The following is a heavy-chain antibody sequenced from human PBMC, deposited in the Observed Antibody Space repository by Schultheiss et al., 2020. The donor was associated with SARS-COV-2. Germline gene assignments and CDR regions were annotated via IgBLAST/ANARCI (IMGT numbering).Heavy chain of an antibody. CDR1: GGTFSSYA. J-gene: IGHJ3*02. Sequence: SVKVSCKASGGTFSSYAISWVRQAPGQGLEWMGGIIPIFGTANYAQKFQGSVTITADKSTSTAYMELSSLRSEDTAVYYCARVRRYCGGDCYPDAFDIWVQGTMVTVSS. V-gene: IGHV1-69*06. D-gene: IGHD2-21*02. CDR2: IIPIFGTA. CDR3: ARVRRYCGGDCYPDAFDI.